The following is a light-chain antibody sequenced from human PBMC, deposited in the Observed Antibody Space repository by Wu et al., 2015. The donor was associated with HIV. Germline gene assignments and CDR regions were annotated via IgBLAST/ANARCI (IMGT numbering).Light chain of an antibody. CDR3: QQYENWPTIT. J-gene: IGKJ5*01. CDR1: QSVSSN. Sequence: EIVMTQSPATLSVSPGERATLSCRASQSVSSNLAWYQEKPGQAPRLLIDDASTRATGIPARFRGSGSGTEFTLTISSLQSEDFAVYYCQQYENWPTITFGQGTRLEIK. CDR2: DAS. V-gene: IGKV3D-15*01.